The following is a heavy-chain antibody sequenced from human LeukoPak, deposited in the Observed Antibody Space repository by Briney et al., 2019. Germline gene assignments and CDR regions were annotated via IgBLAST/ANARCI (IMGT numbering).Heavy chain of an antibody. CDR3: AHSSGWYFLPDY. Sequence: PSETLSLTCTVSGGSISSYYWSWIRQPPGKGLEWIGEINHSGSTNYNPSLKSRVTISVDTSKNQFSLKLSSVTAADTAVYYCAHSSGWYFLPDYWGQGTLVTVSS. CDR1: GGSISSYY. J-gene: IGHJ4*02. CDR2: INHSGST. V-gene: IGHV4-34*01. D-gene: IGHD6-19*01.